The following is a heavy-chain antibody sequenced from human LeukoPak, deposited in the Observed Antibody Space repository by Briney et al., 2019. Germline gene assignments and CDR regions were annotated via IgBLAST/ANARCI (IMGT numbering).Heavy chain of an antibody. CDR1: GYSFTSYW. J-gene: IGHJ6*02. CDR2: IYPGDSDT. V-gene: IGHV5-51*01. Sequence: ESLKISCKGSGYSFTSYWIGWVRQMPGKGLEWMGIIYPGDSDTRYSPSFQGQVTISADKSISTAYLQWSSLKASDTAMYYCARHSPYCSSTSCYGLSYYYGMDVWGQGTTVTVSS. CDR3: ARHSPYCSSTSCYGLSYYYGMDV. D-gene: IGHD2-2*01.